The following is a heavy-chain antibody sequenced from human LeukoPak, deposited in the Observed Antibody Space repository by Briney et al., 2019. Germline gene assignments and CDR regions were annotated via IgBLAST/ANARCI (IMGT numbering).Heavy chain of an antibody. Sequence: PGGSLRHSCAASGFTFSSYWMSWVRQAPGKGLEWVANIKQDGSEKYYVDSVKGRFTISRDNAKNSLYLQMNSLRAEDTAVYYCARETYCGGDCYYVDYWGQGTLVTVSS. V-gene: IGHV3-7*01. J-gene: IGHJ4*02. CDR1: GFTFSSYW. CDR3: ARETYCGGDCYYVDY. D-gene: IGHD2-21*01. CDR2: IKQDGSEK.